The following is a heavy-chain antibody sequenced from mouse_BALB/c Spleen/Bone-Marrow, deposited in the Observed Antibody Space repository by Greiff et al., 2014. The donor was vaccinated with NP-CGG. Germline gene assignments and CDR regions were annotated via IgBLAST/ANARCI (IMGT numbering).Heavy chain of an antibody. Sequence: EVMLVESGGGLVQPGGSLKLSCAASGFTFSSYGMFWVRQTPDKRLELVASINSNGGSTYYPDSVKGRFTISRDNAKNTLSLQMSSLKSEDTAMYYCARGNYGNYVDYFDYWGQGTTLTVSS. CDR2: INSNGGST. CDR1: GFTFSSYG. J-gene: IGHJ2*01. CDR3: ARGNYGNYVDYFDY. V-gene: IGHV5-6-3*01. D-gene: IGHD2-1*01.